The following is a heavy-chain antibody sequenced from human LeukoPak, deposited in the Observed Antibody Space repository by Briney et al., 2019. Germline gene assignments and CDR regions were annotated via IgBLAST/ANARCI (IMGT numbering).Heavy chain of an antibody. CDR1: GFTFSSYA. CDR3: ATGLSHRSHIAVAGFDY. CDR2: ISGSGGST. Sequence: PGGSLRLSCAASGFTFSSYAMSWVRQAPGKGLEWVSAISGSGGSTYYADSVKGRFTISRDNSKYTLYLQMNSLRAEDTAVYYCATGLSHRSHIAVAGFDYWGQGTLVTVSS. D-gene: IGHD6-19*01. V-gene: IGHV3-23*01. J-gene: IGHJ4*02.